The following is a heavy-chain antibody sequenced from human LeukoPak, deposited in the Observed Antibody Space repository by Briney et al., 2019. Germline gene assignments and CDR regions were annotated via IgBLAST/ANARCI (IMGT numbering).Heavy chain of an antibody. Sequence: SVKVSCKASGGTFSSYAISWVRQAPGQGLEWMGRIIPILGIANYAQKLQGRVTITADKSTSTAYMELSSLRSEDTAVYYCARARGDSSGYYGGYWGQGTLVTVSS. CDR2: IIPILGIA. CDR1: GGTFSSYA. CDR3: ARARGDSSGYYGGY. V-gene: IGHV1-69*04. J-gene: IGHJ4*02. D-gene: IGHD3-22*01.